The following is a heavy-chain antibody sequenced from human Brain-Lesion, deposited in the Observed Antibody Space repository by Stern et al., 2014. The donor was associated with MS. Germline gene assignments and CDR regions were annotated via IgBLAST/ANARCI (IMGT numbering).Heavy chain of an antibody. V-gene: IGHV4-39*02. CDR1: GGSVSSTSYA. CDR2: IYYSGNT. J-gene: IGHJ5*02. D-gene: IGHD2-15*01. Sequence: QVQLQESGPGLVKPSETLSLTCTVAGGSVSSTSYAWAWIRQPPGKGLEWIGTIYYSGNTYYSPSLKSRPTISRDPPKNHFSLQLRSVTAADTAVYYCAGEEDIRYCSGGSCTGNWFDPWGQGTLVTVSS. CDR3: AGEEDIRYCSGGSCTGNWFDP.